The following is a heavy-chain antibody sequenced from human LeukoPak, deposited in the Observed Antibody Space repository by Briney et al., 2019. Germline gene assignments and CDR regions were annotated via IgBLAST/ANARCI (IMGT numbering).Heavy chain of an antibody. J-gene: IGHJ6*02. CDR2: IYSGGST. V-gene: IGHV3-66*01. CDR3: ATCGGDCNSGNYYYYGMDV. CDR1: GFTVSSNY. Sequence: GGSLRLSCAASGFTVSSNYMSWVRQAPGKGLEWVSVIYSGGSTYYADSVKGRFTISRDNSKNTLYLQMNSLRAEDTAVYYCATCGGDCNSGNYYYYGMDVWGQGTTVTVSS. D-gene: IGHD2-21*02.